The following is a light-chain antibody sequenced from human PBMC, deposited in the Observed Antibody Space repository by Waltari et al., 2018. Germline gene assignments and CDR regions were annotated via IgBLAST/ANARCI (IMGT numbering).Light chain of an antibody. Sequence: DIQMTQSPSSLSASVGDRVTITCRASQSISGFLNWYHQKPGKAPRLLIYGASSLQSGVPSRFSGSGSGTDFTLTINSLQPEDFATYYCQETYSMSPTFGQGTKVEIK. J-gene: IGKJ1*01. V-gene: IGKV1-39*01. CDR1: QSISGF. CDR3: QETYSMSPT. CDR2: GAS.